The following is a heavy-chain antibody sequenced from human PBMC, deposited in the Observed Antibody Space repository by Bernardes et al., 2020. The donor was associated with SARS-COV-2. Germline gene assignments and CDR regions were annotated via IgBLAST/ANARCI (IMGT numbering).Heavy chain of an antibody. CDR3: ARPWIQLWLQGPFDY. V-gene: IGHV3-30-3*01. Sequence: GGSLRLSCAASGFTFSSYAMHWVRQAPGKGLEWVAVISYDGSNKYYADSVKGRFTISRDNSKNTLYLQMNSLRAEDTAVYYCARPWIQLWLQGPFDYWGQGTLVTVSS. J-gene: IGHJ4*02. CDR2: ISYDGSNK. D-gene: IGHD5-18*01. CDR1: GFTFSSYA.